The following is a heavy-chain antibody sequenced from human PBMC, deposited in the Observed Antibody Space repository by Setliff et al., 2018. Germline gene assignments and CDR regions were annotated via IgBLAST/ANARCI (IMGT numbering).Heavy chain of an antibody. V-gene: IGHV3-30*02. Sequence: GGSLRLSCAASGFTFDDYAMHWVRQAPGKGLEWVAFIRYDGSNKYYADSVKGRFTISRDNSKNTLYLQMNSLRDEDTAVYYCAKDLYSSSWHYDYYGMDVWGQGTTVTVSS. D-gene: IGHD6-13*01. J-gene: IGHJ6*02. CDR1: GFTFDDYA. CDR2: IRYDGSNK. CDR3: AKDLYSSSWHYDYYGMDV.